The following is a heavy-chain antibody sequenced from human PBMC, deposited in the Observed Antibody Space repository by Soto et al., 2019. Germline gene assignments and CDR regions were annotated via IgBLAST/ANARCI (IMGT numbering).Heavy chain of an antibody. CDR3: ARYGIAAPGSTWSLP. J-gene: IGHJ5*02. Sequence: SVSVSCKAAGGTFSSYAISWVRQAPGQGLEWMGGIIPIFGTAKYAQKFQGRVTITADESTSTAYMELSRLRSEDTAVYYCARYGIAAPGSTWSLPWCQAIL. CDR1: GGTFSSYA. D-gene: IGHD6-13*01. V-gene: IGHV1-69*13. CDR2: IIPIFGTA.